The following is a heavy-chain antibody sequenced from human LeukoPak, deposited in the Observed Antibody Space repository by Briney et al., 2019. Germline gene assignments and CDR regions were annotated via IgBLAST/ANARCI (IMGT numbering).Heavy chain of an antibody. CDR1: GYPITSTYW. D-gene: IGHD3-22*01. Sequence: SETLSLTCAVSGYPITSTYWWGWIRQTPGRGLEWIGSLHHSGSTSYSPSLKSRVTISVDTSKNQFSLRLSSVTAADTAVYYCARVGGDDSTGHYSVDYWGQGTLATVSS. V-gene: IGHV4-38-2*01. CDR3: ARVGGDDSTGHYSVDY. CDR2: LHHSGST. J-gene: IGHJ4*02.